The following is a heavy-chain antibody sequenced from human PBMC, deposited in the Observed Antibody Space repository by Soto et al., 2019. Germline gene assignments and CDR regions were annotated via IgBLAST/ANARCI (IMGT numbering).Heavy chain of an antibody. CDR3: ARTTAVPNSLRSRYFFDY. V-gene: IGHV4-34*01. D-gene: IGHD4-17*01. J-gene: IGHJ4*02. Sequence: PSETLSLTCAVYGGSFSAYYWSWIRQPPGKGLEWIGEINHSGGTSYNPSLKSRVTISVDLSKNQFSLRLSSVTTADTALYYCARTTAVPNSLRSRYFFDYWGQGTLVTVSS. CDR1: GGSFSAYY. CDR2: INHSGGT.